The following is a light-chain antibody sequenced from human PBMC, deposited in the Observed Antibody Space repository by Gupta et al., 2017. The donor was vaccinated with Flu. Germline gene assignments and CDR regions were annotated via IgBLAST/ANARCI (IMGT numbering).Light chain of an antibody. Sequence: DIQMTQSPSSLSASVGDRVTIICRAGQSISAYLNWFQVKPGKAPKLVIYAAPSLQSGVPSRFSGSGSGTDFTLTISSLQREDFATYYCQQSHSTPFTFGPGTKVDIK. CDR3: QQSHSTPFT. CDR2: AAP. CDR1: QSISAY. J-gene: IGKJ3*01. V-gene: IGKV1-39*01.